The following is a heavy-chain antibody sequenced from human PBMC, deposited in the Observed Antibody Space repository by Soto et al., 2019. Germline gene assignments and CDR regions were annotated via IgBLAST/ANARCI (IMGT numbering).Heavy chain of an antibody. V-gene: IGHV1-18*01. D-gene: IGHD1-26*01. J-gene: IGHJ5*02. CDR1: GYTFTSYG. CDR3: ARVRLKWELEYNWFDP. CDR2: ISAYNGNT. Sequence: QVQLVQSGAEVKKPGASVKVSCKASGYTFTSYGISWVRQAPGQGLEWMGWISAYNGNTNYAQKLQGRVTMTTDTATSTADMELRSMRSDDTAVYYCARVRLKWELEYNWFDPWGQGTLVTVSS.